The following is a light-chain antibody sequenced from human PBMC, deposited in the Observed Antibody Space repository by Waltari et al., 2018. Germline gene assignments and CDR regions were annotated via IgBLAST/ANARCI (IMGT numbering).Light chain of an antibody. CDR1: SSDIGAYNY. J-gene: IGLJ3*02. CDR3: NSYTTSSTWV. CDR2: EVR. Sequence: QSALTQPASVSGSPGQSITISCTGTSSDIGAYNYVSWYQHLPGKAPKLIISEVRRRPSGVSNRLSGSKSRNMASLTISGLQAEDEADYYCNSYTTSSTWVFGGGTKLTVL. V-gene: IGLV2-14*01.